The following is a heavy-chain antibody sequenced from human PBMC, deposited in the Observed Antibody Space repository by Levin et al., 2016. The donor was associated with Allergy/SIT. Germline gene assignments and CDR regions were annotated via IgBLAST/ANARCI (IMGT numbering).Heavy chain of an antibody. CDR1: GFTFSSYD. J-gene: IGHJ6*02. Sequence: GGSLRLSCAASGFTFSSYDMHWVRQATGKGLEWVSAIGTAGDTYYPGSVKGRFTISRENAKNSLYLQMNSLRAGDTAVYYCARDVRGSFYGMSWAMDVWGQGTTVTVSS. D-gene: IGHD3-9*01. CDR2: IGTAGDT. CDR3: ARDVRGSFYGMSWAMDV. V-gene: IGHV3-13*01.